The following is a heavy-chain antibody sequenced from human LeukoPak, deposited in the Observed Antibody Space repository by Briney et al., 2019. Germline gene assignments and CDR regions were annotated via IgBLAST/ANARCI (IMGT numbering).Heavy chain of an antibody. J-gene: IGHJ6*03. CDR3: ARNRGVSYYDISTGPPKPPSMDV. Sequence: ASVKVSCKGSGYTFTSCGISWVRQAPGQGLEWMGWISAYNGNTNYAQKLQGRVTMTTDTSTSTAYMELRTLRSDDTAVYYCARNRGVSYYDISTGPPKPPSMDVWGKGTTVTISS. V-gene: IGHV1-18*01. D-gene: IGHD3-9*01. CDR1: GYTFTSCG. CDR2: ISAYNGNT.